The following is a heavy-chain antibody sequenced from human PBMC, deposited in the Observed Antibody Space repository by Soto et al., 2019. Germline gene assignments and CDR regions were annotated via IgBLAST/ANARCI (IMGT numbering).Heavy chain of an antibody. CDR2: INYSGST. V-gene: IGHV4-39*01. D-gene: IGHD6-19*01. Sequence: QLQLQESGPGLVKPSETLSLTCTVSGGSISSGNYYWGWIRQPPGKGLEWIGSINYSGSTYYNPSLKSRVPVSADTSRNHFSLRLSSVTAADTAVYYCARQKVSSAWYAENWFDPWGQGTLVTVSS. CDR1: GGSISSGNYY. CDR3: ARQKVSSAWYAENWFDP. J-gene: IGHJ5*02.